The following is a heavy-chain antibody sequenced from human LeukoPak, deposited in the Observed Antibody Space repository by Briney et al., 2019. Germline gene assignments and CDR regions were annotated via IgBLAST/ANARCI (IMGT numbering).Heavy chain of an antibody. J-gene: IGHJ3*02. V-gene: IGHV5-51*01. Sequence: GESLKISCKGSGYSFTSYWIGWVRQMPGKGLEWMGIIYPGDSDTRYSPSFQGQVTISADKSISTAYLQWSSLKASDTAMYYCARRTNLRRGYSGSDAFDIWGQGTMVTVSS. CDR3: ARRTNLRRGYSGSDAFDI. CDR1: GYSFTSYW. D-gene: IGHD5-12*01. CDR2: IYPGDSDT.